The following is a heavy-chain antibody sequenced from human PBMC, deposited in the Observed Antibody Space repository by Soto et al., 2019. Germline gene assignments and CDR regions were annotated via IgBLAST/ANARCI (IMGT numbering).Heavy chain of an antibody. CDR1: GVYIRSGCYC. V-gene: IGHV4-31*03. CDR2: IYYSGST. Sequence: PSETVCHSCPLSGVYIRSGCYCWSWNRQHPGKGLEWIGYIYYSGSTYYNPSLKSRVTISVDTSKNQFSLKLSSVTAADTAVYYCARLYYYDSSGYNGFEPWGQGTLVPVFS. CDR3: ARLYYYDSSGYNGFEP. D-gene: IGHD3-22*01. J-gene: IGHJ5*02.